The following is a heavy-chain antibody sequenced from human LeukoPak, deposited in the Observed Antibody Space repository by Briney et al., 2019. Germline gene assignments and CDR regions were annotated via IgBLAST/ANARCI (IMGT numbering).Heavy chain of an antibody. CDR3: ARGGYDILTTYFDY. V-gene: IGHV3-53*01. CDR2: IYSGGCT. CDR1: GFTVSSNY. J-gene: IGHJ4*02. Sequence: GGSLRLSCAASGFTVSSNYMSWVRQAPGKGLEWVSVIYSGGCTYYADSVKGRFTISRDNSKNTLYLQMNSLRAEDTAVYYCARGGYDILTTYFDYWGQGTLVTVSS. D-gene: IGHD3-9*01.